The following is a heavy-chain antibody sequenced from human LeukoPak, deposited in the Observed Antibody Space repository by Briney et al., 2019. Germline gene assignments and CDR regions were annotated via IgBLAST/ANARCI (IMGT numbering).Heavy chain of an antibody. CDR3: ARDFRDYRDYVAYFDS. D-gene: IGHD4-17*01. CDR2: VLYDGTNQ. V-gene: IGHV3-30*03. CDR1: GFTFSSFG. Sequence: GGSLRLSCAASGFTFSSFGIHWVRQAPGKGLEWVAVVLYDGTNQYYADSVKGRFTISRDNSRNTLYLQMNSLKVEDTAVYYCARDFRDYRDYVAYFDSWGQGTLVTVSS. J-gene: IGHJ4*02.